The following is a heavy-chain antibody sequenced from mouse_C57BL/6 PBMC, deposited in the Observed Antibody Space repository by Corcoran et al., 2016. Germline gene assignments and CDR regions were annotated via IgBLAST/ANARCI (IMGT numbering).Heavy chain of an antibody. J-gene: IGHJ3*01. CDR3: ARSPYYYGSRAWFAY. D-gene: IGHD1-1*01. CDR2: INPYNGGT. V-gene: IGHV1-19*01. Sequence: EVQLQQSGPVLVKPGASVKMSCKASGYTFTDYYMNWVKQSHGKSLEWIGVINPYNGGTSYNQKFKGKATLTVDKSSSTAYMELNSLTSEDSAVYYCARSPYYYGSRAWFAYWGQGTLVTVSA. CDR1: GYTFTDYY.